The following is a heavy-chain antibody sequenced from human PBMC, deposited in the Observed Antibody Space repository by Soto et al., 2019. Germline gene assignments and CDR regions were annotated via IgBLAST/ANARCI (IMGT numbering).Heavy chain of an antibody. V-gene: IGHV1-18*01. J-gene: IGHJ4*02. CDR3: ARADYGDTKIYSFDH. CDR1: GYTFTEYG. D-gene: IGHD4-17*01. CDR2: ISPYNGKT. Sequence: ASVKVSCKTSGYTFTEYGISWFRQAPGQGLELMCWISPYNGKTNYIQEFQDRVTITTDTSSTTVYMDLRTLKSDDTAIYFCARADYGDTKIYSFDHWGQGTLVTVYS.